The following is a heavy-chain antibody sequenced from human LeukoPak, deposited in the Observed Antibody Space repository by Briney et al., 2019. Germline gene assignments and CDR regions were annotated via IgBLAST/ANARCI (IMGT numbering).Heavy chain of an antibody. CDR3: TLMVPFDY. J-gene: IGHJ4*02. CDR2: INRGST. V-gene: IGHV4-34*01. CDR1: GGSFSGYY. Sequence: SETLSLTCAVYGGSFSGYYWSWIRQPPGKGLEWIGEINRGSTNYNPSLKSRVTISVDTSKNQFSLKRSSVTAADTAVYYCTLMVPFDYWGQGTLVTVSS. D-gene: IGHD2-8*01.